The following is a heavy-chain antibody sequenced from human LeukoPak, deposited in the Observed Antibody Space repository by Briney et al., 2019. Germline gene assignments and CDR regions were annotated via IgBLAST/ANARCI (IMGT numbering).Heavy chain of an antibody. D-gene: IGHD2-2*01. V-gene: IGHV1-46*01. CDR2: INPSGGST. CDR1: GYTFTSYY. Sequence: ASVKVSCKASGYTFTSYYMHWVRQAPGQGLEWMGIINPSGGSTSYAQKFQGRVTITADESTSTAYMELSSLRSEDTAVYYCARDVGTNVNYYYYYYGMDVWGQGTTVTVSS. CDR3: ARDVGTNVNYYYYYYGMDV. J-gene: IGHJ6*02.